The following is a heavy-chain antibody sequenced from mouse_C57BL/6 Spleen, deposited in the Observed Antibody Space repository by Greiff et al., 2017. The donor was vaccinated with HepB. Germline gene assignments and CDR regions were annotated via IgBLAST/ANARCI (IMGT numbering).Heavy chain of an antibody. CDR1: GYTFTSYW. CDR2: IYPGSGST. V-gene: IGHV1-55*01. CDR3: ARTAQALYYFDY. Sequence: VQLQQPGAELVKPGASVKMSCKASGYTFTSYWITWVKQRPGQGLEWIGDIYPGSGSTNYNEKLKGRATLTVDTSSSTAYMQLSSLTSEDSAVYYCARTAQALYYFDYWGQGTTLTVSS. D-gene: IGHD3-2*02. J-gene: IGHJ2*01.